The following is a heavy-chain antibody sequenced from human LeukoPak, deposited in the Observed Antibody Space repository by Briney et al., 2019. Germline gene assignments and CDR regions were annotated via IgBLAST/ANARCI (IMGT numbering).Heavy chain of an antibody. V-gene: IGHV4-4*02. J-gene: IGHJ4*02. Sequence: KPSGALSLTCAVTGGSISSSNWWSWVRQPPGKGLEWIGEIYHSGSTNYNPSLKSRVTISVDKSNNQFSLKLSSVTAADTAVYYCARTWYSSRVVDYWGQGTLVTVSS. CDR1: GGSISSSNW. CDR2: IYHSGST. CDR3: ARTWYSSRVVDY. D-gene: IGHD6-13*01.